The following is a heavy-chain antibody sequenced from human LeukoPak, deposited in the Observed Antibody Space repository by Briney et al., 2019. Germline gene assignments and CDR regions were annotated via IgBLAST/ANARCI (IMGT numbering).Heavy chain of an antibody. CDR3: TGGALDY. CDR1: GFTFSDYW. J-gene: IGHJ4*02. CDR2: INQDGREQ. V-gene: IGHV3-7*04. Sequence: QTGGSLRLSCAAAGFTFSDYWMSWVRQAPGQGLEWVAKINQDGREQHFVDSVKSRFTISRDNAKNSLFLQMDSLRAEDTAVYYCTGGALDYWGQGALVTVSS.